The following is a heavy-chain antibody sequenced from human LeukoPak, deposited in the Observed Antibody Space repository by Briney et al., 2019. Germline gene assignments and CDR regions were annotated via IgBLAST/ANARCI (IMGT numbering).Heavy chain of an antibody. J-gene: IGHJ4*02. CDR2: INHSGGT. CDR1: GGSFSGYY. CDR3: ARAEVYDFWSGYYRYYFDY. V-gene: IGHV4-34*01. Sequence: SETLSLTCAVYGGSFSGYYWSWIRQPPGKGLEWIGEINHSGGTNYNPSLKSRVTISVDTSKNQFSLKLSSVTAADTAVYYCARAEVYDFWSGYYRYYFDYWGQGTLVTVSS. D-gene: IGHD3-3*01.